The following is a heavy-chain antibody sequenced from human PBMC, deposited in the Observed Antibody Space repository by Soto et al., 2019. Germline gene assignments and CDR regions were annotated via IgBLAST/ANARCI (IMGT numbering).Heavy chain of an antibody. CDR3: ARGDSNWQYFDY. CDR2: FHYTGIS. J-gene: IGHJ4*02. D-gene: IGHD4-4*01. Sequence: SETLSLTCTVSEGSIRGYYWSWIRQPPGKGLEWIGYFHYTGISNYNSSLKSRVTMSLDTSKNQFSLKLSSVSAADTAIYYCARGDSNWQYFDYWGQGGLLTVPQ. CDR1: EGSIRGYY. V-gene: IGHV4-59*01.